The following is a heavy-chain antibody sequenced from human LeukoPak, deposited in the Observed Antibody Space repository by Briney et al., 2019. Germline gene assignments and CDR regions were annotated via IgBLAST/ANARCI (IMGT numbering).Heavy chain of an antibody. D-gene: IGHD3-22*01. CDR3: ARHDHYYDSSGYYPTFDY. V-gene: IGHV4-39*01. J-gene: IGHJ4*02. Sequence: SETLSLTCTVSGGSISSSSYYWGWIRQPPGKGLEWIGSIYYSGSTYYNPSLKSRVTISVDTSKNQFSLKLSSVTAADTAVYYCARHDHYYDSSGYYPTFDYWGQGTLVTVSS. CDR1: GGSISSSSYY. CDR2: IYYSGST.